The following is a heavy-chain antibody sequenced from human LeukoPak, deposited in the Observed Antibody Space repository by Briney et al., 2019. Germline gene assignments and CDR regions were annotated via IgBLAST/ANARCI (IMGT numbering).Heavy chain of an antibody. V-gene: IGHV4-59*01. D-gene: IGHD3-22*01. J-gene: IGHJ4*02. CDR1: GGSISSYY. CDR3: ARRSISGSSLSYFDY. CDR2: IYDSGST. Sequence: SETLSLTCTVSGGSISSYYWSWIRQPPGKGLEWIGNIYDSGSTNYNPSLKSRVTISVDTSKNQCSLKLSSVTAADTAVYYCARRSISGSSLSYFDYWGQGTLVNVSS.